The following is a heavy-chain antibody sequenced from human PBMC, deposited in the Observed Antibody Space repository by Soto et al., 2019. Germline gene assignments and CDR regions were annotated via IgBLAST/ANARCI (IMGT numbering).Heavy chain of an antibody. Sequence: VQLVESGGGVVQPGRSLRLSCEASGSTFRAYAMHWVRQAPGKGLEWVALISDDGSKKYYADPVKGRFTISRDKSKNTLYLQMNSPRPEDTAVYYCARGTTSIIEDWGQGTLVTVSS. V-gene: IGHV3-30-3*01. CDR1: GSTFRAYA. J-gene: IGHJ4*02. CDR2: ISDDGSKK. CDR3: ARGTTSIIED. D-gene: IGHD4-4*01.